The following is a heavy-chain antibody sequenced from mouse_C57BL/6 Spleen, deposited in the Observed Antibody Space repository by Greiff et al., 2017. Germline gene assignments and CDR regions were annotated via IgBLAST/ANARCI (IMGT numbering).Heavy chain of an antibody. Sequence: VQLQQPGAELVRPGTSVKLSCKASGYTFTSYWMHWVKQRPGQGLEWIGVIDPSDSYTNYNQKFKGKATLTVDTSSSTAYMQLSSLTSEDSAVYYCARLDYGEIFFDYWGQGTTLTVSS. V-gene: IGHV1-59*01. CDR2: IDPSDSYT. D-gene: IGHD1-1*01. CDR1: GYTFTSYW. CDR3: ARLDYGEIFFDY. J-gene: IGHJ2*01.